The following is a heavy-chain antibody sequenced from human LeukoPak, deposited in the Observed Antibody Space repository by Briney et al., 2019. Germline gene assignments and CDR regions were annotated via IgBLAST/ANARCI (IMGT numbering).Heavy chain of an antibody. CDR2: MNQDGSAK. J-gene: IGHJ5*02. V-gene: IGHV3-7*01. D-gene: IGHD1-14*01. Sequence: GGSLRLSCAASGFTFSSYWMTWVRQAPGKGLEWVANMNQDGSAKYYVDSVKGRFAISRDNAKNSLYLQMNNLRAEDTAVYYCARDNNRKDDSWGQGTLVTVSS. CDR1: GFTFSSYW. CDR3: ARDNNRKDDS.